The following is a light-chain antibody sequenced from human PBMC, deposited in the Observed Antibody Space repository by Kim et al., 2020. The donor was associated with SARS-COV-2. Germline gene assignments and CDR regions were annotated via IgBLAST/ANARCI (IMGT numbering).Light chain of an antibody. Sequence: SFGGRAPLTCRASQGISSYLAWYQQKPGKAPKLLIYAASTLQSGVPSRFSGRGSGTEFTLTISSLQPEDFATFYCQQLNSYPLAFGQGTRLEIK. CDR1: QGISSY. CDR3: QQLNSYPLA. CDR2: AAS. V-gene: IGKV1-9*01. J-gene: IGKJ5*01.